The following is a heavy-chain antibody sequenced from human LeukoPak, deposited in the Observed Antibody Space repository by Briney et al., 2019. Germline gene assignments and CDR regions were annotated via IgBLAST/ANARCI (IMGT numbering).Heavy chain of an antibody. D-gene: IGHD1-26*01. CDR2: IYPGDSDT. J-gene: IGHJ3*02. Sequence: GESLKISCQVSGYSFPNYWIGWVRQMPGKGLEWMNIIYPGDSDTRYSPSFQGQVTISADKSNNTAYLQWSSLKASDTAMYYCARLTGSYYSAFDIWGQGTMVTVSS. CDR1: GYSFPNYW. CDR3: ARLTGSYYSAFDI. V-gene: IGHV5-51*01.